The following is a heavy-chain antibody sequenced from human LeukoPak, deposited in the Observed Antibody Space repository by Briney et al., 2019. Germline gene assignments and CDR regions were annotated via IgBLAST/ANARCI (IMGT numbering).Heavy chain of an antibody. CDR1: GFTFSNYW. J-gene: IGHJ3*02. Sequence: GGSLRLSCAASGFTFSNYWMCWVRQAPGKGLEWVANINQDGSEKYYADSVKGRFTISRDNAKNSLYLQMNSLRAEDTAVYYCARDQYDAFDIWGQGTMVTVSS. CDR2: INQDGSEK. CDR3: ARDQYDAFDI. D-gene: IGHD2-2*01. V-gene: IGHV3-7*01.